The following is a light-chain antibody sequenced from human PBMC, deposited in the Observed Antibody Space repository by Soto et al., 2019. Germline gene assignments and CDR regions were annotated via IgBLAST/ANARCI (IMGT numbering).Light chain of an antibody. V-gene: IGKV3-20*01. CDR3: QHYGSSLFT. CDR2: GAS. CDR1: QSVTSSF. Sequence: EIVLTQSPGTLSLSPGERATLSCRASQSVTSSFLARYQQKPGQAPRLLIYGASTRATGIPDRFSGSASGTDFTLTISRLEPEDFAVYYCQHYGSSLFTFGPGTKVDIK. J-gene: IGKJ3*01.